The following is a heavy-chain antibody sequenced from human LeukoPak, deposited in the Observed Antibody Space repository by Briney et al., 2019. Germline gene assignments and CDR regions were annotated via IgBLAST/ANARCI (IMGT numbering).Heavy chain of an antibody. CDR1: GFTFSSYA. D-gene: IGHD6-13*01. J-gene: IGHJ4*02. CDR3: AKPLISSSWFPY. Sequence: GGSLRLSCAASGFTFSSYAMSWVHQAPGKGLEWVSAISGSGGSTYYADSVKGRFTISRDNSKNTLYLQMNSLRAEDTAVYYCAKPLISSSWFPYWGQGTLVTVSS. V-gene: IGHV3-23*01. CDR2: ISGSGGST.